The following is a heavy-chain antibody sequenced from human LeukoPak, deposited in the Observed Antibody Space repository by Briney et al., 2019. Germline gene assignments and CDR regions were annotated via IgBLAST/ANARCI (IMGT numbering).Heavy chain of an antibody. Sequence: GGSLRLSCAASGFTFSSYGMSWVRQAPGKGLEWVSSISSSSSYIYYADSVKGRFTISRDNSKNTLYLQMNSLRAEDTAVYYCAKDRLVSRGWFDPWGQGTLVTVSS. CDR2: ISSSSSYI. CDR1: GFTFSSYG. D-gene: IGHD6-19*01. V-gene: IGHV3-23*01. CDR3: AKDRLVSRGWFDP. J-gene: IGHJ5*02.